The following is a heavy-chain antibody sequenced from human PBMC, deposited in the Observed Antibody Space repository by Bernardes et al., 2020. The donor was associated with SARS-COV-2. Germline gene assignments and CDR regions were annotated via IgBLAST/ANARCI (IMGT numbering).Heavy chain of an antibody. CDR2: ITGSGDST. J-gene: IGHJ4*02. CDR3: AKAPPFGGLLSYFEY. Sequence: GGSLRLSCAASGFTFSNYAMSWVRQAPGKGLEWVSFITGSGDSTYYADSVKGRFTISRDNSKSTLYLQTNGLRAEDTAVYYCAKAPPFGGLLSYFEYWGQGTLVTVSS. CDR1: GFTFSNYA. V-gene: IGHV3-23*01. D-gene: IGHD3-10*01.